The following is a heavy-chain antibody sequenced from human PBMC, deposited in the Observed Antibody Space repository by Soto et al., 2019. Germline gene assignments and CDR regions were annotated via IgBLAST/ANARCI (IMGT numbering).Heavy chain of an antibody. D-gene: IGHD2-15*01. Sequence: QVQLVQSGAEVKKPGSSVKVACKASGGTFIRYAISWVRQAPGQGLEWMGEIIAIFGKANYAQKFQGRVMSTADESTRSAYRELSSLRSEDRAVYFCASRIAVTIYYYFGMDVCGQGTTVTVSS. CDR2: IIAIFGKA. CDR3: ASRIAVTIYYYFGMDV. J-gene: IGHJ6*02. CDR1: GGTFIRYA. V-gene: IGHV1-69*12.